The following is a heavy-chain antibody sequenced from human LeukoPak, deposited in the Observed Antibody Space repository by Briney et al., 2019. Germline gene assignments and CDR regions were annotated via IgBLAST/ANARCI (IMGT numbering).Heavy chain of an antibody. J-gene: IGHJ4*03. CDR3: ARDGSSGSGDY. CDR1: GYTFTSYH. Sequence: ASVKVSCKASGYTFTSYHMHWVRQAPGQGLEWMGMINPSGGTTSYAQKFQGRVTMTRDTSTSTVYMELSSLRSEDTAVYYCARDGSSGSGDYWGQGTTVTVSS. CDR2: INPSGGTT. D-gene: IGHD3-22*01. V-gene: IGHV1-46*01.